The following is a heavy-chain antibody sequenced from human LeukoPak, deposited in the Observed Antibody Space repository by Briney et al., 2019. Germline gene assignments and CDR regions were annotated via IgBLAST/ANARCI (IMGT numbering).Heavy chain of an antibody. CDR3: ARAGGYCSSTSCSPYRY. CDR1: GGSISSGGYY. D-gene: IGHD2-2*01. Sequence: KASETLSLTCTVSGGSISSGGYYWSWIRQHPGEGLEWIGYIYYSGSTYYNPSLKSRVTISVDTSKNQFSLKLSSVTAADTAVYYCARAGGYCSSTSCSPYRYWGQGTLVTVSS. V-gene: IGHV4-31*03. J-gene: IGHJ4*02. CDR2: IYYSGST.